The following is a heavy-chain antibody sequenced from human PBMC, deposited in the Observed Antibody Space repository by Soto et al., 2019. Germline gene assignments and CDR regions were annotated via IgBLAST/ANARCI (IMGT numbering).Heavy chain of an antibody. D-gene: IGHD2-8*02. Sequence: SETLSLTCTVAGVSVSSGFYCWSWIRQTPGKGLEWIGDIYYSGNTNYNPSLKSRVTMSVDTSKNQFSLKLSSVTAADTAVYYCARVGGVIWRYFDYWGQGTLVTVSS. V-gene: IGHV4-61*01. CDR1: GVSVSSGFYC. J-gene: IGHJ4*02. CDR3: ARVGGVIWRYFDY. CDR2: IYYSGNT.